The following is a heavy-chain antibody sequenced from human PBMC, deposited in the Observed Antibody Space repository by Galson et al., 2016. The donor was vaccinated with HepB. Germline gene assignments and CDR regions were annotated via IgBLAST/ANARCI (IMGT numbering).Heavy chain of an antibody. J-gene: IGHJ6*02. V-gene: IGHV3-48*02. CDR3: VREKVVATATGNSYCGLDV. Sequence: SLRLSCAASGFTFSNSSMNWVRQAPGKGLEWVSYINGSGKSKDYADSVKGRFTISRDNAKSLLYLQMNSLRDEDTAVYYCVREKVVATATGNSYCGLDVWGQGTAVTVSS. D-gene: IGHD2-15*01. CDR2: INGSGKSK. CDR1: GFTFSNSS.